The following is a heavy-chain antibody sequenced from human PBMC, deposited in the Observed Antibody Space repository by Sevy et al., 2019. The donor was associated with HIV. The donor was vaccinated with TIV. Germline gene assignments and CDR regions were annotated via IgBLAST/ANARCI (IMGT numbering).Heavy chain of an antibody. CDR2: IIPIFGTA. J-gene: IGHJ3*02. V-gene: IGHV1-69*13. CDR3: ARDTKRYYDSSGYYCAFDI. D-gene: IGHD3-22*01. Sequence: ASVKVSYKASGGTFSSYAISWVRQAPGQGLEWMGGIIPIFGTANYAQKFQGRVTITADESTSTAYMELSSLRSEDTAVYYCARDTKRYYDSSGYYCAFDIWGQGTMVTVSS. CDR1: GGTFSSYA.